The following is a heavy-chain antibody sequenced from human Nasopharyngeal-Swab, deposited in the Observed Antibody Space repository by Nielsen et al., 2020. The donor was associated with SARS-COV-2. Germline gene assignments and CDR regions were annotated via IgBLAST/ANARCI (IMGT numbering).Heavy chain of an antibody. J-gene: IGHJ4*02. CDR1: GYTFTSYG. CDR3: ARGNGWYPDH. Sequence: ASVKVSCKASGYTFTSYGFGWMRQAPGQGLEYIGWISAYNGRTYYEQKFQGRVTMATDTSTSTGYLELRSLRSDDTAVYYCARGNGWYPDHWGQGTLVTVSS. CDR2: ISAYNGRT. V-gene: IGHV1-18*01. D-gene: IGHD6-19*01.